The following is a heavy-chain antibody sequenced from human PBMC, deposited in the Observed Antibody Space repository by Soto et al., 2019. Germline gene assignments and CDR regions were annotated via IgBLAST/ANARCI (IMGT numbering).Heavy chain of an antibody. CDR1: GYTFTRYG. CDR2: TSAYNGNT. CDR3: ARRQWLVGGYYYGLDV. Sequence: QVQLVQSGAEVKKPGASVKVSCKASGYTFTRYGISWVRHAPGQGLEWMGWTSAYNGNTNYAQKLQGRVTMTTDTSTSTAYMELRSVRSDDTAVYYCARRQWLVGGYYYGLDVWGQGTTVTVSS. J-gene: IGHJ6*02. D-gene: IGHD6-19*01. V-gene: IGHV1-18*01.